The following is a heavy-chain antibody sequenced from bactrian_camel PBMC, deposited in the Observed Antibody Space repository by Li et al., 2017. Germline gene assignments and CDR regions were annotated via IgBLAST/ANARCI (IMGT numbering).Heavy chain of an antibody. CDR3: TVQIPNCNWFAKQY. J-gene: IGHJ4*01. CDR1: RETYINNC. V-gene: IGHV3S54*01. CDR2: IYTGRGGT. Sequence: QVQLVESGGGSVQAGGSLRLSCSVSRETYINNCIGWFRQAPGKEREEVAAIYTGRGGTYYADYVKGRFNISKDNDKNTLYLQMNSLKPEDTAMYYCTVQIPNCNWFAKQYWGQGTQVTVS. D-gene: IGHD7*01.